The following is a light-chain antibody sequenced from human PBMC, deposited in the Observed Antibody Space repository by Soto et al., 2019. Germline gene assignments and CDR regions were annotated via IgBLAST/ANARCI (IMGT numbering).Light chain of an antibody. Sequence: QSALTQPASVSGSPGQSITISCTGNNSDVGGYNYVSWYQQHPGKAPKPMIYDVSNRPSGVSNRFSGSKSGNTASLTISGLQAEDEADYYCTSYTSSGTYVFGTGTKLTVL. V-gene: IGLV2-14*01. CDR1: NSDVGGYNY. CDR3: TSYTSSGTYV. CDR2: DVS. J-gene: IGLJ1*01.